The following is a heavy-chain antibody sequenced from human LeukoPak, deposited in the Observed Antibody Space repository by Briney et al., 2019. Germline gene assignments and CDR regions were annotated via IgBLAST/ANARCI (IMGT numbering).Heavy chain of an antibody. V-gene: IGHV1-18*01. D-gene: IGHD2-15*01. CDR2: ISAYNGDT. J-gene: IGHJ4*02. CDR3: ARWVGAAGFDY. CDR1: TYTFTSYG. Sequence: GASVKVSCKASTYTFTSYGINWVRQAPGQGLEWMGWISAYNGDTNYAQNLQGRVSMTTDTSTSTVYMELRSLRSDDTAVYYCARWVGAAGFDYWGQGTLVTVSS.